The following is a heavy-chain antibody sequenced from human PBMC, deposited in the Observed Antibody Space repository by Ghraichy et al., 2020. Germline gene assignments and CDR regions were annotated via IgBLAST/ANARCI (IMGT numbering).Heavy chain of an antibody. J-gene: IGHJ4*02. V-gene: IGHV2-70*01. CDR3: ARIVETERYSSGFDY. CDR2: IDWDDDK. Sequence: SGPTLVKPTQTLTLTCTFSGFSLTTSGVCVTWIRQPPGKALEWIAVIDWDDDKYYSTSLKTRLTISNDTSKNQVVLTMTKMNPADTATYYCARIVETERYSSGFDYWGPGTLVTVSS. D-gene: IGHD5-18*01. CDR1: GFSLTTSGVC.